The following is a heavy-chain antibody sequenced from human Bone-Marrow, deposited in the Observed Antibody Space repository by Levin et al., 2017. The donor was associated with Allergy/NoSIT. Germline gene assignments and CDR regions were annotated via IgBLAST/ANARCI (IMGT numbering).Heavy chain of an antibody. CDR2: INPNSGGT. CDR1: GYTFTGYY. V-gene: IGHV1-2*02. CDR3: ARDTGIVATILDY. D-gene: IGHD5-12*01. Sequence: GESLKISCKASGYTFTGYYMHWVRQAPGQGLEWMGWINPNSGGTNYAQKFQGRVTMTRDTSISTAYMELSRLRSDDTAVYYCARDTGIVATILDYWGQGTLVTVSS. J-gene: IGHJ4*02.